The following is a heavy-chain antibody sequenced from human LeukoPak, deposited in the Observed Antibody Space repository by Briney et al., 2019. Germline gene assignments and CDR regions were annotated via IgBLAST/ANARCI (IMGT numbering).Heavy chain of an antibody. J-gene: IGHJ4*02. Sequence: SGPTLVQPTQTLTLTFTVSGFSVSTARVGGGWISQPPGKAMEWLALIYWDDDKRYSPSLKSRLTITKDTSKNQVVLTVTDMDPVDTATYYCAHRRDYYDFDYWGQGTLVTVSS. CDR3: AHRRDYYDFDY. D-gene: IGHD3-10*01. V-gene: IGHV2-5*02. CDR1: GFSVSTARVG. CDR2: IYWDDDK.